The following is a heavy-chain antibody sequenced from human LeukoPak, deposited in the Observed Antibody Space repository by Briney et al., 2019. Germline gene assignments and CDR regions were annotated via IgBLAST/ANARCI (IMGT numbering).Heavy chain of an antibody. CDR3: ARESGYYFDISGGEYFQY. D-gene: IGHD3-22*01. CDR1: GFTFGDYA. V-gene: IGHV3-49*03. Sequence: PGGSLRLSCTASGFTFGDYAMSWFRRAPGKGLEWVGFIRSEAYGGTTEYAASVKGRFTISRDDSKSIAYLQMNSLKTEDTAVYYCARESGYYFDISGGEYFQYWGQGTLVTVSS. CDR2: IRSEAYGGTT. J-gene: IGHJ1*01.